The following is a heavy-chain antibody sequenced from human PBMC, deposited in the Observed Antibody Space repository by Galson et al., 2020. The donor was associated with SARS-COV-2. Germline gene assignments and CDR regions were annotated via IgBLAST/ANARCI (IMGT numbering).Heavy chain of an antibody. D-gene: IGHD3-22*01. V-gene: IGHV1-2*02. CDR3: ARDGGSGYSYDAFDI. Sequence: ASVKVSCKASGYTFTGYYMHWVRQAPGQGLEWMGWINPNSGGTNYAQKFQGRVTMTRDTSISTAYMELSRLRSDDTAVYYCARDGGSGYSYDAFDIWGQGTMVTVSS. J-gene: IGHJ3*02. CDR1: GYTFTGYY. CDR2: INPNSGGT.